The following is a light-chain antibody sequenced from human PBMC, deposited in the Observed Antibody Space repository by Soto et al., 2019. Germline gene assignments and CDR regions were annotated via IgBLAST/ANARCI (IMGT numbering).Light chain of an antibody. Sequence: DSQMTQSPSTLSASVGDRVTITCRASQTMSTWLAWYQQKPGKAPKLLIYDASSLISGVPSRFSGSGSGTEFTLTINSLQPDDFATYYCQRYDGYFGQGTKLEIK. J-gene: IGKJ2*01. CDR3: QRYDGY. CDR1: QTMSTW. CDR2: DAS. V-gene: IGKV1-5*01.